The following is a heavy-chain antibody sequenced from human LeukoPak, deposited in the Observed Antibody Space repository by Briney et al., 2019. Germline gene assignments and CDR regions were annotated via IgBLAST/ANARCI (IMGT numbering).Heavy chain of an antibody. V-gene: IGHV3-33*01. D-gene: IGHD3-22*01. J-gene: IGHJ3*02. CDR1: GFTFSSYG. Sequence: PGRSLRLSCAASGFTFSSYGMHWVRQAPGKGLEWVAVIWYDGSNKYYADSVKGRFTISRNNSKNTLYLQMNSLRAEDTAVYYCARGRSGYGPFDAFDIWGQGTWVTVSS. CDR3: ARGRSGYGPFDAFDI. CDR2: IWYDGSNK.